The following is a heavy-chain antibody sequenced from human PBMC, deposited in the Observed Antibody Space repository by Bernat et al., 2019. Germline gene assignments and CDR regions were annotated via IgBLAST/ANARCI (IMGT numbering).Heavy chain of an antibody. CDR2: IRDKANSYAT. V-gene: IGHV3-73*01. Sequence: EVQLVESGGGLVQPGGSLKLSCAASGFTFSGSAMHWVRPASGKGLEWVGRIRDKANSYATAYAASVKRRFTISRDDSKNTAYLHMSSLKTEDTAVYFCTSHSYSTVITPVDYWGQGTLVTVSS. CDR1: GFTFSGSA. D-gene: IGHD4-23*01. J-gene: IGHJ4*02. CDR3: TSHSYSTVITPVDY.